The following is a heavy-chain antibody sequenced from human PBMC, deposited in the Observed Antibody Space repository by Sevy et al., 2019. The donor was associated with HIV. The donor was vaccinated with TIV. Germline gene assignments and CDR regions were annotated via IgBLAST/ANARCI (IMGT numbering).Heavy chain of an antibody. CDR3: ARDPLPSSVSGGAFDI. D-gene: IGHD3-22*01. Sequence: ASVKVSCKASGGTFSNSAINWVRQAPGQGLEWMGGIIPIFGRKHYAQKFQGRVSITADESTITAFMELSSLRSEDTAMYYCARDPLPSSVSGGAFDIWGQGTVVIVSS. V-gene: IGHV1-69*13. J-gene: IGHJ3*02. CDR2: IIPIFGRK. CDR1: GGTFSNSA.